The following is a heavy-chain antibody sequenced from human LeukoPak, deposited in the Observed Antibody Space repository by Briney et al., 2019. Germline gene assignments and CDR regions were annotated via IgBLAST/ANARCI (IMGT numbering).Heavy chain of an antibody. Sequence: GGSLRLSCAASGFTFSSYAMHWVRQAPGKGLEWVAVISYDGSNKYYADSVKGRFTISRDNSKNTLYLQMNSLRAEDTAVYYCARDLGYVDTAINWYFDLWGRGTLVTVSS. CDR1: GFTFSSYA. CDR3: ARDLGYVDTAINWYFDL. J-gene: IGHJ2*01. V-gene: IGHV3-30*01. D-gene: IGHD5-18*01. CDR2: ISYDGSNK.